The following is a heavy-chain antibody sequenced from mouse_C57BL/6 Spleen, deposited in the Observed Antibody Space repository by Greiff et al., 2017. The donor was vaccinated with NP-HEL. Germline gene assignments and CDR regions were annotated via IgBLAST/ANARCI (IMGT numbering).Heavy chain of an antibody. D-gene: IGHD4-1*02. J-gene: IGHJ2*01. V-gene: IGHV1-69*01. CDR3: ASFNWYFDY. CDR1: GYTFTSYW. Sequence: QVQLQQSGAELVMPGASVKLSCKASGYTFTSYWMHWVKQRPGQGLEWIGEIDPSDSYTNYNQKFKGKSTLTVDKSSSTAYMQLSSLTSEDSAVYYCASFNWYFDYWGQGTTLTVSS. CDR2: IDPSDSYT.